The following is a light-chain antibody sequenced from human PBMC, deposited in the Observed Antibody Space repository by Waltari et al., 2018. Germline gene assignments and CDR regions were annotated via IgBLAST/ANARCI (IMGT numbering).Light chain of an antibody. CDR3: QHYVNLPVT. J-gene: IGKJ1*01. V-gene: IGKV3-20*01. Sequence: CRASQSVGRSLAGYQQKPGQAPRLLIYDTAIRATGTPGRFSGSGSGTDFSLAISSLEPEDFAVYFCQHYVNLPVTFGQGTKVEI. CDR1: QSVGRS. CDR2: DTA.